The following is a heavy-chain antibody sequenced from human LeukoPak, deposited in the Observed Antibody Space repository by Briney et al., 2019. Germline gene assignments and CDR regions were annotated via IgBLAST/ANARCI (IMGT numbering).Heavy chain of an antibody. CDR1: GFSISSGYY. V-gene: IGHV4-38-2*01. D-gene: IGHD4-17*01. Sequence: SETLSLTCAVSGFSISSGYYWGWIRQPPGKGLEWIGSIFHSGSTFYNPSLKSRVTISVDTSRNQFSLKLSSVTAADTAVYHCARHYGLNYFDYWGQGTLVTVSS. CDR3: ARHYGLNYFDY. J-gene: IGHJ4*02. CDR2: IFHSGST.